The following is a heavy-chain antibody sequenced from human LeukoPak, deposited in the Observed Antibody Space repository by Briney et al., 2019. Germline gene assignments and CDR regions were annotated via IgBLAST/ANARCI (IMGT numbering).Heavy chain of an antibody. CDR3: TKSSGWNYYYYYMDV. J-gene: IGHJ6*03. D-gene: IGHD6-19*01. Sequence: GGSLRLSCAASGFTFSSYSVNWVRQAPGKGLEWVSSISSSSSYIYYADSVKGRFTISRDNAKNSLYLQMNSLRAEDTAVYYCTKSSGWNYYYYYMDVWGKGTTVIASS. V-gene: IGHV3-21*01. CDR2: ISSSSSYI. CDR1: GFTFSSYS.